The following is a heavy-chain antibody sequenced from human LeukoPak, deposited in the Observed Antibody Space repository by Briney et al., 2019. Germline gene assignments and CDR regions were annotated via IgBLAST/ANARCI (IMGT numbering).Heavy chain of an antibody. CDR2: ISGSGGST. J-gene: IGHJ4*02. CDR1: GFTFSSYA. V-gene: IGHV3-23*01. Sequence: PGGSLRLSCAASGFTFSSYAMSWVRQAPGKGLEWVSAISGSGGSTYYADSVKGRFTISRDNSKNTLYLQMNSLRARVTAVYYCAKVIAGYSSGWYVGYGGQGTLVTVSS. CDR3: AKVIAGYSSGWYVGY. D-gene: IGHD6-19*01.